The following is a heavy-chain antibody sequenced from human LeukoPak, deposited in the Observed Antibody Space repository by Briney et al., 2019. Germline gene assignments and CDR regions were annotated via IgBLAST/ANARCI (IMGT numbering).Heavy chain of an antibody. V-gene: IGHV4-30-4*08. J-gene: IGHJ5*02. CDR3: ARMHSNYVLVWFDP. CDR1: GGSISSGDYH. Sequence: PSETLSLTCTVSGGSISSGDYHWSWIRQPPGKGLEWIGYIYYSGSTYYNPSLKSRVTISVDTSKNQFSLKLSSVTAADTAVYYCARMHSNYVLVWFDPWGQGTLVTVSS. D-gene: IGHD4-11*01. CDR2: IYYSGST.